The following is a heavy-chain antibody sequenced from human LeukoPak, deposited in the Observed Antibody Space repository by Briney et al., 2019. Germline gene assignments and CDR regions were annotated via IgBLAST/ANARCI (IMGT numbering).Heavy chain of an antibody. CDR3: ARGVSGILDAFDI. CDR1: GGSISSSSYY. V-gene: IGHV4-61*02. Sequence: SETLSLTCTVSGGSISSSSYYWSWIRQPAGKGLEWIGRIYTSGSTNYNPSLKSRVTISVDTSKNQFSLKLNSVTAADTAVYYCARGVSGILDAFDIWGQGTMVTVSS. CDR2: IYTSGST. D-gene: IGHD1-14*01. J-gene: IGHJ3*02.